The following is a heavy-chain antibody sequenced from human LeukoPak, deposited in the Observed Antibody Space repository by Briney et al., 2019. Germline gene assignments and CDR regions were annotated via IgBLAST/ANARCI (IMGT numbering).Heavy chain of an antibody. D-gene: IGHD4-17*01. J-gene: IGHJ4*02. CDR2: IRYDGTNE. Sequence: GGSLRLSCGASGFSFSYYGMHWVRQAPGKGLDWVAFIRYDGTNEYYADSVKGRFTISRDNSEKMLYLQMNSLRAEDTALYYCARVGIYGDYNRYFDYWGQGTLVTVSS. CDR1: GFSFSYYG. V-gene: IGHV3-30*02. CDR3: ARVGIYGDYNRYFDY.